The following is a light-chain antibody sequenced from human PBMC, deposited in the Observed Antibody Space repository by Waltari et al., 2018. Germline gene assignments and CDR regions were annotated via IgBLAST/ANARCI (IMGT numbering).Light chain of an antibody. CDR1: QSVSSSY. CDR3: QQYGGPTFT. Sequence: EIVLTQSPGTLSLSPGERATLSCRASQSVSSSYLAWYQQKPGQAPRLLIYGASSRATGIPDRFSGSGSGTDFTLTISRLEPEDFAVYYCQQYGGPTFTFGPGTKVDMK. CDR2: GAS. V-gene: IGKV3-20*01. J-gene: IGKJ3*01.